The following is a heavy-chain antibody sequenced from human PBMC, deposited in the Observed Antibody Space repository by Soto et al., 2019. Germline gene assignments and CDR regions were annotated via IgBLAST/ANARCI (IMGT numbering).Heavy chain of an antibody. CDR3: ARTTDEDIVVVPAAIGWFDP. V-gene: IGHV1-69*01. J-gene: IGHJ5*02. CDR1: GGTFSSYA. CDR2: IIPIFGTA. D-gene: IGHD2-2*01. Sequence: QVQLVQSGAEVKKPGSSVKVSCKASGGTFSSYAISWVRQAPGQGLEWMGGIIPIFGTANYAQKFQGRVTITADESTGTAYRELSSLRSEDTAVYYCARTTDEDIVVVPAAIGWFDPWGQGTLVTVSS.